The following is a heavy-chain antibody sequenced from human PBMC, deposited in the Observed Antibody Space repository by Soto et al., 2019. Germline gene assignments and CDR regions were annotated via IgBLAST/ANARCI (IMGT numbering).Heavy chain of an antibody. V-gene: IGHV4-59*01. CDR3: ARGPGYNWNDHYYYYYMDV. D-gene: IGHD1-20*01. J-gene: IGHJ6*03. CDR2: IYYSGST. Sequence: SETLSLTCTVSGGSISSYYWSWIRQPPGKGLVWIGYIYYSGSTNYNPSLKSQVTISVDTSKNQFSLKLSSVTAADTAVYYCARGPGYNWNDHYYYYYMDVWGKGTTVTVSS. CDR1: GGSISSYY.